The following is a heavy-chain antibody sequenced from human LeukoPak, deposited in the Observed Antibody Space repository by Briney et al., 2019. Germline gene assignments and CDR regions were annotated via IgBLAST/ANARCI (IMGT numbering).Heavy chain of an antibody. CDR1: GGSISSGDYY. Sequence: SETLSLTCTVSGGSISSGDYYWGWIRQPPGKGLEWIAYIYYSGRTYYNPSLKSRVTISVDTPKNQFTLKLSSVTAADTAVYYCARVIDSSGSYFDYWGQGTLVTVSS. CDR2: IYYSGRT. CDR3: ARVIDSSGSYFDY. V-gene: IGHV4-30-4*01. J-gene: IGHJ4*02. D-gene: IGHD3-22*01.